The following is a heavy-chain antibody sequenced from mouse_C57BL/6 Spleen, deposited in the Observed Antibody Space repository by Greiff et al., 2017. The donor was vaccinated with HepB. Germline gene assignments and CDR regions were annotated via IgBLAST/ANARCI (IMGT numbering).Heavy chain of an antibody. Sequence: QVQLKQSGAELVRPGTSVKMSCKASGYTFTNYWIGWAKQRPGHGLEWIGDIYPGGGYTNYNEKFKGKATLTADKSSSTAYMQFSSLTSEDSAIYYCARTLYYDYLYYFDYWGQGTTLTVPS. CDR3: ARTLYYDYLYYFDY. CDR1: GYTFTNYW. CDR2: IYPGGGYT. V-gene: IGHV1-63*01. D-gene: IGHD2-4*01. J-gene: IGHJ2*01.